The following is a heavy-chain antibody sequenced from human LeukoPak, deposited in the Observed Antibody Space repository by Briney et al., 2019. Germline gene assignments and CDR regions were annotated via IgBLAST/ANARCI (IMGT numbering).Heavy chain of an antibody. J-gene: IGHJ4*02. CDR3: ARDLRFLEWLPFDY. D-gene: IGHD3-3*01. CDR2: INPNSGGT. V-gene: IGHV1-2*02. Sequence: AASVKVSCKASGYTLTGYYMHWVRQAPGQGLEWMGWINPNSGGTNYAQKFQGRVTMTRDTSISTAYMELSRLRSDDTAVYYCARDLRFLEWLPFDYWGQGTLVTVSS. CDR1: GYTLTGYY.